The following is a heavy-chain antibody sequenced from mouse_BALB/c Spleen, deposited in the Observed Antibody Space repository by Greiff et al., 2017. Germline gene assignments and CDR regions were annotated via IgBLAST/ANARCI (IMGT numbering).Heavy chain of an antibody. CDR2: ISSGGST. CDR3: AREGDYYGSSYVNYYAMDY. Sequence: EVQVVESGGGLVKPGGSLKLSCAASGFTFSSYAMSWVRQTPEKRLEWVASISSGGSTYYPDSVKGRFTISRDNARNILYLQMSSLRSEDTTMYYCAREGDYYGSSYVNYYAMDYWGQGTSVTVSS. J-gene: IGHJ4*01. CDR1: GFTFSSYA. V-gene: IGHV5-6-5*01. D-gene: IGHD1-1*01.